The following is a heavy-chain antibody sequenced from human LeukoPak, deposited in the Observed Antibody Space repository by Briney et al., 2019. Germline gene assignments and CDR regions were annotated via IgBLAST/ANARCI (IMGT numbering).Heavy chain of an antibody. CDR3: AKDDWGITSIGGVDV. V-gene: IGHV3-30*04. CDR1: GFTFSSYA. CDR2: ISYDGSNK. Sequence: PGGSLRLSCAASGFTFSSYAMHWVRQAPGKGLEWVAVISYDGSNKYYADSVKGRFTISRDNSKNTLYPQMNSLRAEDTAVYYCAKDDWGITSIGGVDVWGQGTTVTVSS. J-gene: IGHJ6*02. D-gene: IGHD2-21*01.